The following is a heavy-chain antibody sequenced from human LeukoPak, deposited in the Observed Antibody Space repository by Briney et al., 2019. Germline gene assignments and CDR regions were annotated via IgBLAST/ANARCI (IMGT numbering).Heavy chain of an antibody. D-gene: IGHD5-12*01. V-gene: IGHV3-48*01. Sequence: GGSLRLSCAASGFPLSSYSINWVRQAPGKGLEWVSYINIDSITVNYADSVKGRFTISRDNSKSTLFLQMNSLRADDTAVYYCARDIVASKREYYFDYWGQGTLVTVSS. CDR2: INIDSITV. CDR1: GFPLSSYS. J-gene: IGHJ4*02. CDR3: ARDIVASKREYYFDY.